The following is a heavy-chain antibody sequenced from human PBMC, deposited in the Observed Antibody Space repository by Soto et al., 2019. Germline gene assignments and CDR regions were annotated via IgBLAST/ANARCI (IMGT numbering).Heavy chain of an antibody. J-gene: IGHJ4*02. CDR1: GFTFDDYA. CDR2: INWNGGNI. Sequence: EVQLVESGGGLVQPGRSLRLSCAASGFTFDDYAMHWVRQAPGKGLEWVSGINWNGGNIVYTDSVKGRFTISRDNAKNSLYLQMNSLRPEDTAMYYCAKDWSTKHEWQLFDYWGQGALVTVSS. CDR3: AKDWSTKHEWQLFDY. V-gene: IGHV3-9*01. D-gene: IGHD3-10*01.